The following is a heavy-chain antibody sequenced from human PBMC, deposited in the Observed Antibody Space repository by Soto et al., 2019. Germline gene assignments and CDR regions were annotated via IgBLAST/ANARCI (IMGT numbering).Heavy chain of an antibody. V-gene: IGHV4-4*02. CDR1: GGSISSSNW. Sequence: TSETLSLTCAVSGGSISSSNWWSWVRQPPGKGLEWIGEIYHSGSTNYNPSLKSRVTISVDKSKNQFSLKLSSVTAADTAVYYCARAGYAKAWFDPWGQGTLVTVSS. D-gene: IGHD2-2*01. J-gene: IGHJ5*02. CDR2: IYHSGST. CDR3: ARAGYAKAWFDP.